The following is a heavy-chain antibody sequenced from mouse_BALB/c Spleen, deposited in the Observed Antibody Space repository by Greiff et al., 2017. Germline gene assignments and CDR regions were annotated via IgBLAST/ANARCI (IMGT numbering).Heavy chain of an antibody. D-gene: IGHD1-2*01. V-gene: IGHV5-6-5*01. J-gene: IGHJ4*01. CDR3: ARVTTAVYAMDY. CDR2: ISSGGST. CDR1: GFTFSSYA. Sequence: EVKLMESGGGLVKPGGSLKLSCAASGFTFSSYAMSWVRQTPEKRLEWVASISSGGSTYYPDSVKGRFTISRDNARNILYLQMSSLRSEDTAMYYCARVTTAVYAMDYWGQGTSVTVSS.